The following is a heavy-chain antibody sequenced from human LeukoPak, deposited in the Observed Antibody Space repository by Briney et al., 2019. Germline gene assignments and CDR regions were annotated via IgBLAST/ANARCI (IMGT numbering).Heavy chain of an antibody. CDR2: IWNAGTNT. J-gene: IGHJ4*02. CDR1: GFIFSTYG. CDR3: AGDTPPGGDYYFDY. D-gene: IGHD3-16*01. Sequence: KTGGSLRLSCAASGFIFSTYGMHWVRQAPGKGLEWVALIWNAGTNTYYADSVRGRFTISRDNSKNTLYLQMNSLRAEDTAVYYCAGDTPPGGDYYFDYWGQGTLVIVSS. V-gene: IGHV3-33*01.